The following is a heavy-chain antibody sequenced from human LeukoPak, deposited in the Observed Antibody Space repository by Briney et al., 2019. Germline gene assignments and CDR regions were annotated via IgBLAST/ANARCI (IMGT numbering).Heavy chain of an antibody. V-gene: IGHV6-1*01. CDR3: ARRLTQYDCFDP. Sequence: SQTLSLTCAISGDSVSSNSAIWNWIRQSPSRGLEWLGRTYYRSTWYNDYAVSVRGRITVNPDTSKNQFSLHLNSVTPEDTAVYYCARRLTQYDCFDPWGQGILVTVSS. D-gene: IGHD2-2*01. J-gene: IGHJ5*02. CDR2: TYYRSTWYN. CDR1: GDSVSSNSAI.